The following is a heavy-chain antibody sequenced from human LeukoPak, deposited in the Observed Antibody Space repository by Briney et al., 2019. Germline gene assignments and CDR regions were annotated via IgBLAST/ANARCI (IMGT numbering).Heavy chain of an antibody. Sequence: GGSLRPSCAASGFTFSSYAMSWVRQAPGKGLEWVSAISGSGGSTYYADSVKGRFTISRDNSKNTLYLQMNSLRAEDTAVYYCAKRDGYNLGPTDYWGQGTLVTVSS. V-gene: IGHV3-23*01. CDR3: AKRDGYNLGPTDY. CDR2: ISGSGGST. D-gene: IGHD5-24*01. J-gene: IGHJ4*02. CDR1: GFTFSSYA.